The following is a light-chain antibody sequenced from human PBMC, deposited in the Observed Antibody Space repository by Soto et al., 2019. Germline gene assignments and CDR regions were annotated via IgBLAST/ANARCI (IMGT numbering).Light chain of an antibody. CDR3: QQYNDWPPFT. Sequence: EIVMTQSPATLSVSPGQRATLSCRSSQTVSSNFAWYQQKPGQAPRLLIHGASTRAAGIPARFSGSGSGTEFTLTISSLQSEDFAVYYCQQYNDWPPFTVCPGTRVDIK. CDR1: QTVSSN. CDR2: GAS. J-gene: IGKJ3*01. V-gene: IGKV3-15*01.